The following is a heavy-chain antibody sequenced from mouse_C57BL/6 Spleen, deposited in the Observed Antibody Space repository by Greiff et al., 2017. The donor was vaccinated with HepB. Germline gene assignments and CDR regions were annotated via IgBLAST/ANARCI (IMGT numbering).Heavy chain of an antibody. V-gene: IGHV5-17*01. CDR2: ISRGSSTI. J-gene: IGHJ4*01. CDR1: GFTFSDYG. Sequence: EVKLVESGGGLVKPGGSLKLSCAASGFTFSDYGMHWVRQAPEKGLEWVAYISRGSSTIYYADTVKGRFTISRDNAKNTLFLQMTSLRSEDTAMYYCARDGDYAMDYWGQGTSVTVSS. CDR3: ARDGDYAMDY.